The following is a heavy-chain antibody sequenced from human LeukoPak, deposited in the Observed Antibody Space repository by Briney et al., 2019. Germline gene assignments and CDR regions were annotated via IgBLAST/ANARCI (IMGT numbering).Heavy chain of an antibody. J-gene: IGHJ6*02. CDR3: ARVGPNYDSSCMDV. V-gene: IGHV4-31*03. Sequence: PSETLSLTCTVSGGSISSGGYYWSWIRQHPGKGLEWIGYIYYSGSTYYNPSLKSRVTISVDTSKNQFSLKLSSVTAADTALYYCARVGPNYDSSCMDVWGQGTTVTVSS. CDR1: GGSISSGGYY. CDR2: IYYSGST. D-gene: IGHD3-22*01.